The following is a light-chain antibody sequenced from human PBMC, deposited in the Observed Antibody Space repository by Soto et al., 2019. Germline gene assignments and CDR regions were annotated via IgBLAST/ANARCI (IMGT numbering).Light chain of an antibody. CDR3: AAWDDSLSGYV. J-gene: IGLJ1*01. Sequence: QSVLTQPPSASGSPGQRVTISCSGSSSNIGSHAVNWYQQLPGTAPTLLIYSNNERPSGVPDRFSGSKSGTSASLAISGLQSDDEADYYCAAWDDSLSGYVFGTGTKVTVL. CDR1: SSNIGSHA. CDR2: SNN. V-gene: IGLV1-44*01.